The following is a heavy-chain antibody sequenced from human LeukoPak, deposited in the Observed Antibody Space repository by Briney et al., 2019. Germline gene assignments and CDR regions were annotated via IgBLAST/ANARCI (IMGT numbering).Heavy chain of an antibody. D-gene: IGHD6-13*01. V-gene: IGHV4-39*07. CDR2: INHSGST. Sequence: PETLSLTCTVSGGSISSSSYYWGWIRQPPGKGLEWIGEINHSGSTNYNPSLKSRVTISVDTSKNQFSLKLSSVTAADTAVYYCARDVKQQLVRWFDPWGQGTLVTVSS. J-gene: IGHJ5*02. CDR1: GGSISSSSYY. CDR3: ARDVKQQLVRWFDP.